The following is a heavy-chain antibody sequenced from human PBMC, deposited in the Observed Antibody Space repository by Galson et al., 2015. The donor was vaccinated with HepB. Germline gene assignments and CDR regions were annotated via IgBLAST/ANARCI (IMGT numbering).Heavy chain of an antibody. CDR1: GFTFSSYG. D-gene: IGHD3-22*01. CDR3: ARDLYSYAADYYYHNGLDV. J-gene: IGHJ6*02. Sequence: SLRLSCAASGFTFSSYGMHWVRQAPGKGLEWVAVIWNDGSNKYYVESVKGRFTISRDNSKGTVYLQMSILRAEDTAVYYCARDLYSYAADYYYHNGLDVWGQGTTVTVSS. CDR2: IWNDGSNK. V-gene: IGHV3-33*01.